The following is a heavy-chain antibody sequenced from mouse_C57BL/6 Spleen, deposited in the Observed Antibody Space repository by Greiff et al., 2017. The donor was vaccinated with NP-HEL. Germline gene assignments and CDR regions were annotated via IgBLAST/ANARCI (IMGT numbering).Heavy chain of an antibody. CDR3: ARSNDSNYEYYAMDY. D-gene: IGHD2-5*01. Sequence: VQLQQSGAELARPGASVKLSCKASGYTFTSYGISWVKQRTGQGLEWIGEIYPRSGNTNYNEKFKGKATLTADKSSSTAYMELRSLTSEDSAVYFCARSNDSNYEYYAMDYWGQGTSVTVSS. CDR2: IYPRSGNT. V-gene: IGHV1-81*01. CDR1: GYTFTSYG. J-gene: IGHJ4*01.